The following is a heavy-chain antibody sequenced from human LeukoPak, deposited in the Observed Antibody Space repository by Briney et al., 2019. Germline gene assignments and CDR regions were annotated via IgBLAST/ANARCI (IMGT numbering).Heavy chain of an antibody. CDR3: VRDLVGAST. J-gene: IGHJ4*02. D-gene: IGHD1-26*01. CDR1: GFTFSGYS. V-gene: IGHV3-30*04. Sequence: GGSLRLSCAASGFTFSGYSMFWVRQGPGSGLEYVSVISYDGSSKYYADSVKGRVTVPRDNAKNTLYLQVDSLRTEDTGIYYCVRDLVGASTWGQGTLVTVSS. CDR2: ISYDGSSK.